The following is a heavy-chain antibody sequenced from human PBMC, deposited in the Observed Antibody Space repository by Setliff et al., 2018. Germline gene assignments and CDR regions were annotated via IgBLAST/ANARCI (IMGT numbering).Heavy chain of an antibody. CDR3: ARLGAPASHDAFDI. Sequence: PGESLKISCRGSGYRFTNYWIGWVRQMPGKGLEWMGIIYPGDSDTRYSPSFQGLVTISADKAISTAYLQWSSLKASDTAIYYCARLGAPASHDAFDIWGQGTMVTVSS. CDR2: IYPGDSDT. V-gene: IGHV5-51*01. J-gene: IGHJ3*02. D-gene: IGHD6-25*01. CDR1: GYRFTNYW.